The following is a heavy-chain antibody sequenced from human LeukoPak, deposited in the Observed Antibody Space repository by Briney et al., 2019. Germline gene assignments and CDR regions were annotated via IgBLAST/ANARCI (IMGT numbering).Heavy chain of an antibody. CDR3: AREADCSSTSCQYDYYYYYMDV. Sequence: GASVKLACKASGGTFSSYAISWVRQAPGQGLEWMGGIIPIFGTANYAQKFQGRVTITTDESTSTGYMELSRLRSEDTAVYYCAREADCSSTSCQYDYYYYYMDVWGKGTTVTVSS. CDR2: IIPIFGTA. V-gene: IGHV1-69*05. CDR1: GGTFSSYA. J-gene: IGHJ6*03. D-gene: IGHD2-2*01.